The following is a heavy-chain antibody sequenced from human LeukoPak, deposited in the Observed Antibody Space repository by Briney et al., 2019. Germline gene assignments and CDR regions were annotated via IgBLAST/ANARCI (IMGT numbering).Heavy chain of an antibody. CDR3: ARALSGKYDSSGYYVY. CDR2: ISYDGSNK. CDR1: GFTFSSYA. D-gene: IGHD3-22*01. J-gene: IGHJ4*02. Sequence: GGSLRLSCAASGFTFSSYAMHWVRQAPGKGLEWVAVISYDGSNKYYADSVKGRFTISRDNSKNTLYLQMNSLRAEDTAVYYCARALSGKYDSSGYYVYWGQGTLVTVSS. V-gene: IGHV3-30-3*01.